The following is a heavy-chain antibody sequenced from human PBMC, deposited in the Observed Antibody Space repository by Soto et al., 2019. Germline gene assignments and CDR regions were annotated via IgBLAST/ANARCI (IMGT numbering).Heavy chain of an antibody. V-gene: IGHV1-2*04. CDR2: INPNSGGT. D-gene: IGHD5-12*01. Sequence: ASVKVSCKASGYTFTGYYMHWVRQAPGQGLEWMGWINPNSGGTNYAQKFQGWVTMTRDTSISTDYMELSRLRSDDTAVYYCAKGPPTYSGYARGDYYYGMDVCGQGTTVTVSS. J-gene: IGHJ6*02. CDR3: AKGPPTYSGYARGDYYYGMDV. CDR1: GYTFTGYY.